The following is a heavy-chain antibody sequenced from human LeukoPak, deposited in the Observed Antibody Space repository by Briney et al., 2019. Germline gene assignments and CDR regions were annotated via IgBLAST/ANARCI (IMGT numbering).Heavy chain of an antibody. J-gene: IGHJ4*02. CDR3: ARAPATMVRGVITLYYFDY. V-gene: IGHV4-59*12. D-gene: IGHD3-10*01. Sequence: PSETLSLTCTVSGGSISSYYWSWIRQPPGKGLEWIGYIYYSGSTNYNPSLKSRVTISVDTSKNQFSLKLSSVTAADTAMYYCARAPATMVRGVITLYYFDYWGQGTLVTVSS. CDR1: GGSISSYY. CDR2: IYYSGST.